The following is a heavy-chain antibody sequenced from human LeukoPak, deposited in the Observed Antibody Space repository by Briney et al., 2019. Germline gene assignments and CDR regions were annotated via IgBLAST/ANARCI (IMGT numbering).Heavy chain of an antibody. Sequence: SQTLSLTLAISGDSLSNSNVAWNWIRQSPSRGLEWLGRTYYRPKFNTDYAVSVKSRIAINLDTSKNQFSLQLNSVTPEDTGVYYCARGSHSSFDYWGEGTLVTVSS. D-gene: IGHD3-10*01. CDR3: ARGSHSSFDY. V-gene: IGHV6-1*01. J-gene: IGHJ4*02. CDR1: GDSLSNSNVA. CDR2: TYYRPKFNT.